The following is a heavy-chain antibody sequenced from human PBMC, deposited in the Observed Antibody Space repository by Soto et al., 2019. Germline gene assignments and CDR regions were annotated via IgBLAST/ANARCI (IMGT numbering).Heavy chain of an antibody. V-gene: IGHV3-23*01. D-gene: IGHD1-7*01. CDR1: GFTFRGYA. CDR3: AKAGGTPTTDCDY. Sequence: EMQLLESGGGLVQPGGSLRLSCAASGFTFRGYAMSWVRQAPGKGLEWVSAISGRGTESFYADSVKGRFTISRDNSKNTLYLQLDSLRAEDTAIFYCAKAGGTPTTDCDYWGQGTLVTVSS. CDR2: ISGRGTES. J-gene: IGHJ4*02.